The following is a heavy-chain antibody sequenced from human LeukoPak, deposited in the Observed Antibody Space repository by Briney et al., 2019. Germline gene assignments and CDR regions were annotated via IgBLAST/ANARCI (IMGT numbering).Heavy chain of an antibody. CDR2: ISYDGSNK. V-gene: IGHV3-30*18. CDR3: AKDKTYEPNSDYYYYGMDV. CDR1: GFTFSSYC. Sequence: GRSLRLSCAASGFTFSSYCMHWVRQAPGKGLEWGVVISYDGSNKYYADSVKGRFTISRDNSKNTLYLQMNSLRAEDTAVYYCAKDKTYEPNSDYYYYGMDVWGQGTTVTVSS. J-gene: IGHJ6*02. D-gene: IGHD3-3*01.